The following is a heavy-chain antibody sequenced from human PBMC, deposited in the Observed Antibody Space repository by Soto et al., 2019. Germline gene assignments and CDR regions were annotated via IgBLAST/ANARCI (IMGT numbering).Heavy chain of an antibody. CDR3: ARQLTAGGIRIWFDP. CDR2: IYYNGNI. J-gene: IGHJ5*02. V-gene: IGHV4-39*01. CDR1: GGSISSSTYY. D-gene: IGHD6-13*01. Sequence: SETLSLPCPVSGGSISSSTYYWGWIRQPPGKGLERIGTIYYNGNIYYNPSLKSRVTLSVDTSKNEFSLKLNSVTAADTAVYFCARQLTAGGIRIWFDPWGQGTLVTVSS.